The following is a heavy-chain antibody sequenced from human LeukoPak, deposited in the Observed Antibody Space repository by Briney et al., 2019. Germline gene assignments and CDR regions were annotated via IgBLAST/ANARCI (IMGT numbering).Heavy chain of an antibody. D-gene: IGHD6-13*01. J-gene: IGHJ6*03. CDR3: ARGSSSWYYYYYYYMDV. Sequence: SETLSLTCTVSGGSISSYYWSWIRQPPGKGLEWIGYIYYSGSTNYNPSLKSRVTISVDTSKNQFSLKLSSVTAADTAVYYCARGSSSWYYYYYYYMDVWGKGTTVTVSS. CDR2: IYYSGST. V-gene: IGHV4-59*01. CDR1: GGSISSYY.